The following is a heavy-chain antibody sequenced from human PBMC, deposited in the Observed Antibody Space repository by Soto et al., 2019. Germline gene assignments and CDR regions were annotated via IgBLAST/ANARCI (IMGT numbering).Heavy chain of an antibody. CDR1: NESMSSGGYF. J-gene: IGHJ5*02. CDR2: ISSSGSA. V-gene: IGHV4-31*03. Sequence: PSETLSLTCTVSNESMSSGGYFWVWIRQHPGKGLEWIGHISSSGSANPNPSLKSRVSMSVDSSNNQFSLKLTSVTVADTAVYYCARGGGFTAFVGNSGFWFLPPCPGTL. D-gene: IGHD6-25*01. CDR3: ARGGGFTAFVGNSGFWFLP.